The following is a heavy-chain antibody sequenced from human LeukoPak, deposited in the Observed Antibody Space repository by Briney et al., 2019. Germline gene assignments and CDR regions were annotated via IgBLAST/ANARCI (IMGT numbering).Heavy chain of an antibody. V-gene: IGHV4-34*01. CDR3: ARVGSSWYVDY. CDR1: GGSFSGYY. D-gene: IGHD6-13*01. CDR2: INHSGST. Sequence: PSETLSLTCAVYGGSFSGYYWSWIRQPPGKGLEWIGEINHSGSTNYNPSLKSRVTISVDTSKNQFSLKLRSVTAADTAVYYCARVGSSWYVDYWGQGTLVTVSS. J-gene: IGHJ4*02.